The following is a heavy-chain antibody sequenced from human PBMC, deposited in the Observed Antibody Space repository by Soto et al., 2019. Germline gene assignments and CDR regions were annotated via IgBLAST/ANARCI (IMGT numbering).Heavy chain of an antibody. D-gene: IGHD3-22*01. Sequence: QVQLQESGPGLVKPSQTLSLTCTVSGGSISSGGYYWSWIRQHPGKGLEWIGYIYSSGSTYYNPSLKSRVTISVDTSKNQFSLKLSSVTAADTAVYYCAREYYYDSSRPHYYYGMDVWGQGTTVTVSS. CDR3: AREYYYDSSRPHYYYGMDV. J-gene: IGHJ6*02. CDR1: GGSISSGGYY. CDR2: IYSSGST. V-gene: IGHV4-31*03.